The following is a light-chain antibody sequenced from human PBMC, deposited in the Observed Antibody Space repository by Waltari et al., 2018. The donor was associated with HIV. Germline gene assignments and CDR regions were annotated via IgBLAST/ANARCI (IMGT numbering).Light chain of an antibody. CDR3: QQGYGRPT. CDR1: QTISTY. Sequence: DIQMTQAPSYLSASLGDRIIITCRASQTISTYVNGYQQKAVRAPNLLTYAASTLQSGVPSRFSGSGSGTDFILTINSLKAEDFATYYCQQGYGRPTFGPGTRVDV. CDR2: AAS. J-gene: IGKJ3*01. V-gene: IGKV1-39*01.